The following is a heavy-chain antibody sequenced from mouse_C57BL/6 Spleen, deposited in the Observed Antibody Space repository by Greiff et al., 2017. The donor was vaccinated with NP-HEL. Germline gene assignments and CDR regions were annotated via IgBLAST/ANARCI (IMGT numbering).Heavy chain of an antibody. CDR3: ARPYDYDGAWFAY. Sequence: EVKLMESGGGLVQPGGSLSLSCAASGFTFTDYYMSWVRQPPGKALEWLGFIRNKANGYTTEYSVSVKGRFTISRDNSQSILYLQMNALRAEDSATYYCARPYDYDGAWFAYWGQGTLVTVSA. V-gene: IGHV7-3*01. J-gene: IGHJ3*01. D-gene: IGHD2-4*01. CDR2: IRNKANGYTT. CDR1: GFTFTDYY.